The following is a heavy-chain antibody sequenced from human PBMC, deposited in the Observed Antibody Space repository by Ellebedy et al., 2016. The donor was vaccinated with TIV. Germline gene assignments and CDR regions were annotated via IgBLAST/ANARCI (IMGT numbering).Heavy chain of an antibody. V-gene: IGHV1-2*02. CDR3: ARGASSGWYGMDV. J-gene: IGHJ6*02. D-gene: IGHD6-19*01. CDR1: GYTFTAYH. CDR2: IYPNSGGT. Sequence: ASVKVSCKASGYTFTAYHIHWVRQAPGQGLEWMGWIYPNSGGTTYAQKFQGRVTMTSDTSTSTGYMELSSLRSDDTAVYYCARGASSGWYGMDVWGQGTTVTVSS.